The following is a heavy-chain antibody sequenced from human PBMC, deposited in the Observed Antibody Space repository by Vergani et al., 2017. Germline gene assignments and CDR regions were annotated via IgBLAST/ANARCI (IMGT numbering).Heavy chain of an antibody. J-gene: IGHJ5*02. CDR3: ARGETRTDWLDP. Sequence: QVQLVESGGGVVQPGGSLRLSCAASGFSFSTYGMHWVRQAPGRGLEWVAFLRYDGSNEYYGDAVKGRFIISRDNSKNMLSLEMHSLRPEDTAVYYCARGETRTDWLDPWGQGTQVIVSS. CDR1: GFSFSTYG. D-gene: IGHD3-10*01. V-gene: IGHV3-30*02. CDR2: LRYDGSNE.